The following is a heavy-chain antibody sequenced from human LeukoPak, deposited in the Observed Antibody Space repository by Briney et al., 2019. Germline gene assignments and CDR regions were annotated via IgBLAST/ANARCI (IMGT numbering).Heavy chain of an antibody. D-gene: IGHD1-26*01. CDR1: GFTVSSNY. CDR2: IYSGGST. CDR3: ARGTSGTFKSFDY. Sequence: GGSLRLSWAASGFTVSSNYMSWVRQAPGKGLEWVSVIYSGGSTYYADSVKGRFTISRDNSNNTLYLQINSLRAEDTAVYYCARGTSGTFKSFDYWGQGTLVTVSS. J-gene: IGHJ4*02. V-gene: IGHV3-53*01.